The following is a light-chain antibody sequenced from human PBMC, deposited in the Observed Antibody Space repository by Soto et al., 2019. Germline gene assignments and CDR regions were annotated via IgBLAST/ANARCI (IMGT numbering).Light chain of an antibody. CDR1: QTVSSTY. CDR3: QLYGSSPLYS. Sequence: EIVLTQSPGTLSLSPGERATLSCRTSQTVSSTYLAWYQQKRGQAPRLLIYGTSNRATGIPDRFSGSVSGTDFTLTISRLEPEDFALYHCQLYGSSPLYSFAQGTELEIK. CDR2: GTS. V-gene: IGKV3-20*01. J-gene: IGKJ2*01.